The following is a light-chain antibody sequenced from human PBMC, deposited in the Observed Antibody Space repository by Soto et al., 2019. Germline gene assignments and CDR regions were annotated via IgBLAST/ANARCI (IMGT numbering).Light chain of an antibody. CDR3: QHYNRYPWT. CDR1: QRISSW. V-gene: IGKV1-5*01. J-gene: IGKJ1*01. Sequence: DIQITQSPSTLSASVGDRVTITCRASQRISSWLAWYQQKPGKAPKLLIYDASSVESGVPSRFSGSGSGTEFTLTISSLQPDDFAAYECQHYNRYPWTFGQGTKVEIK. CDR2: DAS.